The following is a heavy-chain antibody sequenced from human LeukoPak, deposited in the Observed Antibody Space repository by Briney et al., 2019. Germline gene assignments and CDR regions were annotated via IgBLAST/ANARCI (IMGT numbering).Heavy chain of an antibody. CDR2: LDHSGST. CDR3: ARDRGTWNDDGFDY. Sequence: PSETLSLTCTVSGYSISSGYYWGWIWQPPGKGLEWTGSLDHSGSTNYNPSLKSRVTMSVDTSKNQFSLKLSSVTAADTAVYYCARDRGTWNDDGFDYWGQGTLVTVSS. J-gene: IGHJ4*02. CDR1: GYSISSGYY. D-gene: IGHD1-1*01. V-gene: IGHV4-38-2*02.